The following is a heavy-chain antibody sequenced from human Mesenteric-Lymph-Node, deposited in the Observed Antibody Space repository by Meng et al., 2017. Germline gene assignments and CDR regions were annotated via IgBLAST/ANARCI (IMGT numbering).Heavy chain of an antibody. V-gene: IGHV3-21*01. CDR1: GFTFSSYS. J-gene: IGHJ4*02. CDR3: ASQVAVAADY. CDR2: ISSSSSYI. Sequence: GRLVESGGGVVRPGRALRLSCAASGFTFSSYSMNWVRQAPGKGLEWVSSISSSSSYIYYADSVKGRFTISRDNAKNSLYLQMNSLRAEDTAVYYCASQVAVAADYWGQGTLVTVSS. D-gene: IGHD6-19*01.